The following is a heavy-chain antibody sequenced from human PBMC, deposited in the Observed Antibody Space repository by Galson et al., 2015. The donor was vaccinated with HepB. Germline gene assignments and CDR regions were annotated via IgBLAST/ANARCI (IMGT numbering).Heavy chain of an antibody. V-gene: IGHV1-58*01. CDR1: GFTFTSST. D-gene: IGHD3-9*01. CDR3: AAGTMLRYFDWPWDTNWFDP. CDR2: IVVGSGNT. Sequence: SVKVSCKASGFTFTSSTVQWVRQARGQRLEWIGWIVVGSGNTNYAQKFQERVTIIRDMSTSTVYMELSSLRSEDTAVYYCAAGTMLRYFDWPWDTNWFDPWGQGTLVTVSS. J-gene: IGHJ5*02.